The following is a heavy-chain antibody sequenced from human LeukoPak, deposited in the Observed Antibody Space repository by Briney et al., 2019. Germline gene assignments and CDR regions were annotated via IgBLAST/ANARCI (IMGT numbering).Heavy chain of an antibody. CDR1: GFTLSNYW. Sequence: PGGSLRLSCATSGFTLSNYWMHWVRQVPGKGLEWLSRINNDGVSTSYADSVKGRFTISRDNSKNTLYLQMNSLRAEDTAVYYCARESPRTVTSFDYWGQGTLVTVSS. CDR3: ARESPRTVTSFDY. CDR2: INNDGVST. J-gene: IGHJ4*02. D-gene: IGHD4-11*01. V-gene: IGHV3-74*01.